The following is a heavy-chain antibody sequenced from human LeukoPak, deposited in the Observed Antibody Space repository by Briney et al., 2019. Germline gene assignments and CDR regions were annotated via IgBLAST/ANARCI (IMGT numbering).Heavy chain of an antibody. CDR3: ARSERIIMILGGAFDI. J-gene: IGHJ3*02. Sequence: LRLSCAASGFTFSTYEMHWVRQPPGKGLEWIGYIYYSGSTNYSPSLKSRVTISVDTSKNQFSLKLSSVTAADTAVYYCARSERIIMILGGAFDIWGQGTVVTVSS. CDR1: GFTFSTYE. CDR2: IYYSGST. V-gene: IGHV4-59*08. D-gene: IGHD3-22*01.